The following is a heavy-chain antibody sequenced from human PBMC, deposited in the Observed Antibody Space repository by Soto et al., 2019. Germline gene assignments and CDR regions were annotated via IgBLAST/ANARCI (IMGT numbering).Heavy chain of an antibody. D-gene: IGHD3-3*01. Sequence: PGESLKISCKGSGYSFTSYWSGWVRQMPGKGLEWMGIIYPGDSDTRYSPSFQGQVTISADKSISTAYLQWSSLKASDTAMYYCARLNTIFGVVIIDWGTFDYWGQGTLGTVSS. CDR2: IYPGDSDT. V-gene: IGHV5-51*01. J-gene: IGHJ4*02. CDR3: ARLNTIFGVVIIDWGTFDY. CDR1: GYSFTSYW.